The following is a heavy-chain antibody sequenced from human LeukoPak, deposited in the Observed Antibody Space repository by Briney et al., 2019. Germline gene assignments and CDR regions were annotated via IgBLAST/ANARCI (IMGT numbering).Heavy chain of an antibody. J-gene: IGHJ4*02. V-gene: IGHV3-23*01. CDR3: AQGQFWSGYQ. CDR2: TSESGGST. Sequence: PGGSLRLSCAASGLTFSTYVMNWVRQAPGRGPEWVSTTSESGGSTYYADSVKGRFTISRDNSKSTLYLQMNSLRAEDTAVYYCAQGQFWSGYQWGQGTQVTVSS. CDR1: GLTFSTYV. D-gene: IGHD3-3*01.